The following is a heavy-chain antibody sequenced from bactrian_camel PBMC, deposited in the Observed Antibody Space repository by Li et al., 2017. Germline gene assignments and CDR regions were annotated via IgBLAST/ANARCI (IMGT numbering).Heavy chain of an antibody. CDR2: IDSDGSV. D-gene: IGHD3*01. CDR1: GYRLASYC. CDR3: AAREGPTLRTRSTDYNY. Sequence: HVQLVESGGGSVQAGGSLRLSCEVSLTGYRLASYCMGWFRQGVGTEREGVAVIDSDGSVNYADSVKGRFTNSKDNAKNTLYLRMNDLKPEDTATYYCAAREGPTLRTRSTDYNYWGQGTQVTVS. J-gene: IGHJ4*01. V-gene: IGHV3S55*01.